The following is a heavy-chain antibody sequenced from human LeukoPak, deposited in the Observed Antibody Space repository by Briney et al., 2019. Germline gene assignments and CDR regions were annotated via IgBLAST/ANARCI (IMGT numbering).Heavy chain of an antibody. D-gene: IGHD4-17*01. V-gene: IGHV3-30*04. Sequence: GRSLRLSCAASGFTFSSYAMHWVRQAPGKGLEWVAVISYDGSNKYYADSVKGRFTISRDNSKNTLYLQMNSLRAEDTAVYYCARAEYDYGDYGGVDYWGQGTLVTVSS. J-gene: IGHJ4*02. CDR1: GFTFSSYA. CDR2: ISYDGSNK. CDR3: ARAEYDYGDYGGVDY.